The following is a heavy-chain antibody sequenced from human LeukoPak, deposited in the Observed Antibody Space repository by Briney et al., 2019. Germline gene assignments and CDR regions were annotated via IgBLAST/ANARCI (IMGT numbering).Heavy chain of an antibody. CDR1: GFTFRTYG. CDR3: ARDYGDYVSFFDY. V-gene: IGHV3-33*01. J-gene: IGHJ4*02. CDR2: VWYDGSDK. Sequence: GRSLRLSCAASGFTFRTYGMHWVRQAPGKGLEWVAVVWYDGSDKYHADSVKGRFTISRDNSKNMLYLQMNSLRAEDTAVYYCARDYGDYVSFFDYWGQGTLVTVSS. D-gene: IGHD4-17*01.